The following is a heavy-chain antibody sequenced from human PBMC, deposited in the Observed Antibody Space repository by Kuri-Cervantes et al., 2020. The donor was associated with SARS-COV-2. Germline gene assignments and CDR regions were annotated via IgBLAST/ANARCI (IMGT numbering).Heavy chain of an antibody. D-gene: IGHD2-15*01. Sequence: ASVKVSCKASGYTFTSYGISWVRQAPGQGLEWMGWISAYNGNTNYAQKLQGRVTMTTDTSTSTAYMELRSLRSDDTAVYYCARDHHYSYYYYGMDVWGQGTTVTVSS. CDR3: ARDHHYSYYYYGMDV. CDR2: ISAYNGNT. J-gene: IGHJ6*02. V-gene: IGHV1-18*01. CDR1: GYTFTSYG.